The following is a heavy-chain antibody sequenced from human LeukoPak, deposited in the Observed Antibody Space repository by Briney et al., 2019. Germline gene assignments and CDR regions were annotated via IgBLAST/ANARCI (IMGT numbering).Heavy chain of an antibody. J-gene: IGHJ4*02. CDR3: ARGVFYYDTSGRGYYFDY. CDR2: IYYSGST. Sequence: SETLSLTCTVSGGSISSGGYYWSWIRQHPGKGLEWIGYIYYSGSTYYNPSLKSRVTMSVDTSKNQFSLKLSSVTAADTAVYYCARGVFYYDTSGRGYYFDYWGQGTLVTVSS. CDR1: GGSISSGGYY. D-gene: IGHD3-22*01. V-gene: IGHV4-31*03.